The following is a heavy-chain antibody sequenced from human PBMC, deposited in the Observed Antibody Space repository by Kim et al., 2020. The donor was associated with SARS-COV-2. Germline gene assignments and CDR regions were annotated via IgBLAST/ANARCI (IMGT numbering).Heavy chain of an antibody. CDR2: ISSSSSTI. J-gene: IGHJ2*01. CDR1: GFTFSSYS. Sequence: GGSLRLSCAASGFTFSSYSMNWVRQAPGKGLEWVSYISSSSSTIYYADSVKGRFTISRDNAKNSLYLQMNSLRAEDTAVYYCARCPFLAETRDWYFDLWGRGTLVTVSS. CDR3: ARCPFLAETRDWYFDL. D-gene: IGHD3-10*01. V-gene: IGHV3-48*04.